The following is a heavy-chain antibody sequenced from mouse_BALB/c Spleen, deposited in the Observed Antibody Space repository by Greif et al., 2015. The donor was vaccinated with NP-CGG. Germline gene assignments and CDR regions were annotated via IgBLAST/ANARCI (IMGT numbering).Heavy chain of an antibody. CDR3: AKLFRRYFDV. CDR1: GFSLTNSG. Sequence: QVQLQQSGPGLVAPSQSLSITCTVSGFSLTNSGVHWVRQSPGKGLEWLGVIWGDGSTNYNSAFKSRLSISKDNSKSXVFLKMNSLQTDDTARYYCAKLFRRYFDVWGAGTTVTVSS. J-gene: IGHJ1*01. CDR2: IWGDGST. V-gene: IGHV2-6-6*01.